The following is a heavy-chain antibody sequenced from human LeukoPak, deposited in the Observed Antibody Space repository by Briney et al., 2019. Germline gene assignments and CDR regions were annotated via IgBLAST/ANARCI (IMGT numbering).Heavy chain of an antibody. CDR2: ITSSGAV. J-gene: IGHJ4*02. Sequence: GGSLRLSCAASGFTFSSYSMNWVRQAPGKGLEWVSSITSSGAVYYADSVKGRFTISRDSANNSLYLQMSSLRAEDTALYYCTRAMVREWEPNISDSWGQGTLVTVSS. V-gene: IGHV3-21*01. CDR1: GFTFSSYS. CDR3: TRAMVREWEPNISDS. D-gene: IGHD1-26*01.